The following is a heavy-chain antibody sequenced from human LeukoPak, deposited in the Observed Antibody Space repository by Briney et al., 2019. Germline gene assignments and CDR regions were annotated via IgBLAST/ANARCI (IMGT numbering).Heavy chain of an antibody. Sequence: VASVKISCKVSGYTFTDYYMHWVQQAPGKGLEWMGLVDPEDGETIYAEKFQVRVTITADTSTDTAYMELSSLRSEDTAVYYCATLHIVGATTGFDYWGQGTLVTVSS. CDR1: GYTFTDYY. CDR3: ATLHIVGATTGFDY. D-gene: IGHD1-26*01. V-gene: IGHV1-69-2*01. J-gene: IGHJ4*02. CDR2: VDPEDGET.